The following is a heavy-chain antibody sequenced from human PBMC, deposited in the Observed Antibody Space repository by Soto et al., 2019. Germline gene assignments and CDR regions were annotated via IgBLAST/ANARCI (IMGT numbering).Heavy chain of an antibody. CDR1: GGSISSGGYS. J-gene: IGHJ3*02. V-gene: IGHV4-30-2*01. CDR3: AGSGSYYEGNDAFDI. D-gene: IGHD1-26*01. CDR2: IYHSGST. Sequence: SETLSLTCAVSGGSISSGGYSWSWIRQPPGKGLEWIGYIYHSGSTYYNPSLKSRVTISVGRSKNQFSLKLSSVTAADTAVYYSAGSGSYYEGNDAFDIWGQGTMVTVSS.